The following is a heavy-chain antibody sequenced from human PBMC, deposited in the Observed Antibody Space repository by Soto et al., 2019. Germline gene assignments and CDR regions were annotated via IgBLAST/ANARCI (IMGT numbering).Heavy chain of an antibody. CDR1: GGSISSYY. D-gene: IGHD1-26*01. J-gene: IGHJ4*02. V-gene: IGHV4-59*01. CDR3: ARLVGATTHFDY. CDR2: IYYSGST. Sequence: SETLSLTCTVSGGSISSYYWSWIRQPPGKGLEWIGYIYYSGSTNYNPSLKSRVTISVDTSKNQFSLKLSSVTAADTAVYYCARLVGATTHFDYWGQGTLVTVSS.